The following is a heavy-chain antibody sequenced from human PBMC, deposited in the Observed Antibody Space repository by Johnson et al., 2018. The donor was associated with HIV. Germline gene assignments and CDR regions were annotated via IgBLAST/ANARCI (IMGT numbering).Heavy chain of an antibody. Sequence: VQLVESEGGLVQPGGSLRLSCAVSGFTFSNFAMHWVRQAPGKGLEYVSAISSNGIGTYYANSVDGRFTISRDNDKNTLYLEMGSLRVEDMAVYYCARSRGPMRKDAFDIWGQGTKVTVSS. CDR2: ISSNGIGT. V-gene: IGHV3-64*01. J-gene: IGHJ3*02. CDR1: GFTFSNFA. D-gene: IGHD3-10*01. CDR3: ARSRGPMRKDAFDI.